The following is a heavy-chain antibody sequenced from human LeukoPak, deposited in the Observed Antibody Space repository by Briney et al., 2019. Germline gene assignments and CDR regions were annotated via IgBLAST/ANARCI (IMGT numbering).Heavy chain of an antibody. CDR2: IIPIFGTA. CDR3: ARESIAAAGRASY. D-gene: IGHD6-13*01. J-gene: IGHJ4*02. Sequence: EASVKVSCKASGGTFSSYATSWVRQAPGQGLEWMGGIIPIFGTANYAQKFQGRVTITTDESTSTAYMELSSLRSEDTAVYYCARESIAAAGRASYWGQGTLVTVSS. V-gene: IGHV1-69*05. CDR1: GGTFSSYA.